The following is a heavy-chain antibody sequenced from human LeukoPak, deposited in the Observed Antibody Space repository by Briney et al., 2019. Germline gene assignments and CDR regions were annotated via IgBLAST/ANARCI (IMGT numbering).Heavy chain of an antibody. CDR1: GGTFSSYA. V-gene: IGHV1-69*06. Sequence: ASVKVSCKASGGTFSSYAISWVRQAPGQGLEWMGGIIPIFGTANYAQKFQGRVTITADKSTSTAYMKLSSLRSEDTAVYYRARVGGGTLGPAGIHDYWGQGTLVAVSS. CDR2: IIPIFGTA. J-gene: IGHJ4*02. D-gene: IGHD2-15*01. CDR3: ARVGGGTLGPAGIHDY.